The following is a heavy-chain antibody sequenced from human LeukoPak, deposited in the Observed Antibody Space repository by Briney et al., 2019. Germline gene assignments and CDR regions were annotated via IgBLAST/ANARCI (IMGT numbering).Heavy chain of an antibody. Sequence: GGSLRLSCAASGFTFSSYSMNWVRQAPGKGLEWVSAISGSGHSTDYADSVKGRFTISRDNSKNTLYLEMNSLRVEDTAVYYCAKDSSLLVLWYGDYFDYWGQGTLVTVSS. D-gene: IGHD2-2*01. CDR1: GFTFSSYS. CDR2: ISGSGHST. V-gene: IGHV3-23*01. CDR3: AKDSSLLVLWYGDYFDY. J-gene: IGHJ4*02.